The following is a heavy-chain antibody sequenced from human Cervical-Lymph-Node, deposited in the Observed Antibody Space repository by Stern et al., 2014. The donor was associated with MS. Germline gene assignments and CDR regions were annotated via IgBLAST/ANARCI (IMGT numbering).Heavy chain of an antibody. V-gene: IGHV5-51*01. Sequence: EVQLVESGAEVKKPGESLKISCKLSGYSFTIYYIAWVRQMPGKGLEWMGVIYPYDSDTKYSPSFQGQVTISADKSNTTAYLQWSSLRASDTAMYYCARHVQGFDYWGQGTLVTVSS. CDR3: ARHVQGFDY. CDR1: GYSFTIYY. CDR2: IYPYDSDT. J-gene: IGHJ4*02.